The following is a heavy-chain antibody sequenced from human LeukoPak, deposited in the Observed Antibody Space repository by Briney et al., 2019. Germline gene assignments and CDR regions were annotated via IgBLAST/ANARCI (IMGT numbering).Heavy chain of an antibody. CDR1: GFTFSSYW. V-gene: IGHV3-74*01. CDR2: LNSDGSST. J-gene: IGHJ5*02. D-gene: IGHD3-10*01. CDR3: ARSEGAGYYGSGNCFDP. Sequence: QPGGSLRLSCAASGFTFSSYWMHWVRQAPGKGLVGVSRLNSDGSSTNYADSVRGRFTISRDNAKNTLYLQMNSLRAEDTAVYYCARSEGAGYYGSGNCFDPWGQGTLVTVSS.